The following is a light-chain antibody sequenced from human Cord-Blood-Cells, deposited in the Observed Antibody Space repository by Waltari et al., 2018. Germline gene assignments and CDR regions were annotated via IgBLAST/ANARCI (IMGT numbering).Light chain of an antibody. Sequence: QSALTQPRPVAGSPGQSVTISCTGTSRAVGGYNYVSLYQQHPGKAPKLLIYDVSKRPSGVPDRFAGSKSGNTASLTISGLQAEDEADYYCCSYAGSYTLVFGGGTKLTVL. J-gene: IGLJ3*02. CDR2: DVS. V-gene: IGLV2-11*01. CDR1: SRAVGGYNY. CDR3: CSYAGSYTLV.